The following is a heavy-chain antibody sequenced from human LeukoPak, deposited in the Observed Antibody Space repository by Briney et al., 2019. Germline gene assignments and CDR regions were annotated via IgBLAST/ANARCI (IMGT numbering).Heavy chain of an antibody. CDR3: ARVVAVAQTGQRWYYYYGMDV. V-gene: IGHV1-8*01. CDR1: GYTFTSYD. D-gene: IGHD6-19*01. J-gene: IGHJ6*02. CDR2: MNPNSGNT. Sequence: ASVKVSCTASGYTFTSYDINWVRQAPGQGLEWMGWMNPNSGNTGYAQKFQGRVTMTRNTSISTAYMELSSLRSEDTAVYYCARVVAVAQTGQRWYYYYGMDVWGQGTTVTVSS.